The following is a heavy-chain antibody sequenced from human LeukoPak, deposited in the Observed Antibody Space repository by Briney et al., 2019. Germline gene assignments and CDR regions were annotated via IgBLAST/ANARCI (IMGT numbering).Heavy chain of an antibody. J-gene: IGHJ3*02. D-gene: IGHD3-22*01. Sequence: GGSLRLSCAASGFTFSNYAMHWVRQAPGKGLEWVSSISSSSSYIYYADSVKGRFTISRDNAKNSLYLQVNSLRAEDTAVYYCARVLSLPYYYDSSGYTDAFDIWGQGTMVTVSS. V-gene: IGHV3-21*01. CDR2: ISSSSSYI. CDR3: ARVLSLPYYYDSSGYTDAFDI. CDR1: GFTFSNYA.